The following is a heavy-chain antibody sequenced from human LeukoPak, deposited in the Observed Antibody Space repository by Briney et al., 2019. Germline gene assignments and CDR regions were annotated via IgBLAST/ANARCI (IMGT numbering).Heavy chain of an antibody. CDR3: ARGPQRYCSSTSCTYYFDY. V-gene: IGHV4-34*01. CDR1: GGSFSGYY. J-gene: IGHJ4*02. D-gene: IGHD2-2*01. Sequence: PSETLSLTCAVYGGSFSGYYWSWIRQPPGKGLEWIGEINHSGSTNYNPSLKSRVTISVDTSKNQFSLKLSSVTAADAAVYYCARGPQRYCSSTSCTYYFDYWGQGTLVTVSS. CDR2: INHSGST.